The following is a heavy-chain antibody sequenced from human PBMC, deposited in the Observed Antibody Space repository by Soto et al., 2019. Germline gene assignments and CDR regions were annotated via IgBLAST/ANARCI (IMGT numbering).Heavy chain of an antibody. CDR1: GFTFGDYA. CDR3: TSSSFIVVVPAGETFDY. CDR2: SRSKAYGGTT. J-gene: IGHJ4*02. V-gene: IGHV3-49*05. Sequence: EVQLVESGGGLVKPGRSLRLSCTASGFTFGDYAMSWFRQAPGKGLEWVGFSRSKAYGGTTEYAASVKGRFTISRDDSKSIAYLQMNSLNTEDTAVYYCTSSSFIVVVPAGETFDYWGQGTLVTVSS. D-gene: IGHD2-2*01.